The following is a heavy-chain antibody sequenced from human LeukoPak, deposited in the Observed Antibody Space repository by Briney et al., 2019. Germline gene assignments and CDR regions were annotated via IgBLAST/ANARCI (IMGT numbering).Heavy chain of an antibody. CDR2: IYTSGST. CDR1: GGSISSYY. CDR3: GRLRPTAVRGVISPSYFDTSGPIGR. D-gene: IGHD3-10*01. J-gene: IGHJ4*02. Sequence: PSETLSLTCTVSGGSISSYYWSWIRQPAGKGLEWIGRIYTSGSTNYNPSLKSRVIISLDTSTKQVSLRLTSVTAADTAMYYCGRLRPTAVRGVISPSYFDTSGPIGRWGPGTLVTVSS. V-gene: IGHV4-4*07.